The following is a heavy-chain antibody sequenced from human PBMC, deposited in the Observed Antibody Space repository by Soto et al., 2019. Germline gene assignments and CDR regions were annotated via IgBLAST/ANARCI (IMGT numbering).Heavy chain of an antibody. D-gene: IGHD3-3*01. Sequence: QVQLQQWGAGLLKPSETLSLTCAVYGGSFSGYYWSWIRQPPGKGLEWIGEINRSESTKYNPSLKGRVTISVDTSKNQFSLKLSSVTAADTAVYYCARGTALIFGNFDYWGQGTLVTVSS. V-gene: IGHV4-34*01. CDR2: INRSEST. CDR1: GGSFSGYY. CDR3: ARGTALIFGNFDY. J-gene: IGHJ4*02.